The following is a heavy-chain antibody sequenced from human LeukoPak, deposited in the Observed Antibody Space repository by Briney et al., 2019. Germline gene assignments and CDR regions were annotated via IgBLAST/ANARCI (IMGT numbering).Heavy chain of an antibody. CDR1: GFSVSSNY. J-gene: IGHJ4*02. CDR3: AGRYDSSGYPLH. CDR2: IYSGGTT. V-gene: IGHV3-53*01. Sequence: GGSLRLSCAASGFSVSSNYASWVRQAPGKGLEWVSVIYSGGTTYYADSIKGRFTISRDNSKNTLYLQMNSLRAEDTAVYYCAGRYDSSGYPLHWDQGTLVTVSS. D-gene: IGHD3-22*01.